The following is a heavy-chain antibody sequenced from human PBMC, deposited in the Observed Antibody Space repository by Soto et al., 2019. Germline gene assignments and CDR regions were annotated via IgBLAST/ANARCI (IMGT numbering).Heavy chain of an antibody. V-gene: IGHV3-64D*08. Sequence: GGSLRLSCSASGFTFSSYAMHWVRQAPGKGLEYVSAISSNGGSTYYADSVKGRFTISRDNSKNTLYLQMSSLRAEDTAVYYCVKGTHSGSYPYYYYGMDVWGQGTTVTVSS. D-gene: IGHD1-26*01. CDR2: ISSNGGST. J-gene: IGHJ6*02. CDR3: VKGTHSGSYPYYYYGMDV. CDR1: GFTFSSYA.